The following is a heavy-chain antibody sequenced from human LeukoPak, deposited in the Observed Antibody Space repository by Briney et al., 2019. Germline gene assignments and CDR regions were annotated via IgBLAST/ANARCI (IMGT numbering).Heavy chain of an antibody. V-gene: IGHV1-8*03. Sequence: GASVKVSCKASGYTFTSYDINWVRQATGQGLEWMGWMNPNSGNTGYAQKFQGRVTITRNTSISTAYMELSSLRSEDTAVYYCARGTYCSSTSCYIFQHWGQGTLVTVSS. J-gene: IGHJ1*01. D-gene: IGHD2-2*02. CDR3: ARGTYCSSTSCYIFQH. CDR1: GYTFTSYD. CDR2: MNPNSGNT.